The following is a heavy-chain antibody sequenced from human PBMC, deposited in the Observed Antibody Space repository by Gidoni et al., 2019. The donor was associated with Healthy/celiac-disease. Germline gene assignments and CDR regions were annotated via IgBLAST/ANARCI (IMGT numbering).Heavy chain of an antibody. Sequence: EVQLVESGGGLVKPGGSLRLSCAASGFTFSSYSMNWVRQAPGKGLEWVSSISSSSSYIYYADSVKGRFTISRDNAKNSLYLQMNSLRAEDTAVYYCARVQVVTPCGDYWGQGTLVTVSS. J-gene: IGHJ4*02. V-gene: IGHV3-21*01. CDR1: GFTFSSYS. CDR3: ARVQVVTPCGDY. CDR2: ISSSSSYI. D-gene: IGHD2-21*02.